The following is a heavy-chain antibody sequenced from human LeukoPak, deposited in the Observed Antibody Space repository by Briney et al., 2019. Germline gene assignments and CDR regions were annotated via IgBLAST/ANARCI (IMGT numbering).Heavy chain of an antibody. D-gene: IGHD3-16*02. CDR3: AGHMITFGGVIAHFDY. CDR2: ISSSSSYI. Sequence: PGGSLRLSCAASGFTFSSYSMNWVRQAPGKGLEWVSSISSSSSYIYYADSVKGRFTISRDNAKNSLYLQMNSLRAEDTAVYYCAGHMITFGGVIAHFDYWGQGTLVTVSS. CDR1: GFTFSSYS. J-gene: IGHJ4*02. V-gene: IGHV3-21*01.